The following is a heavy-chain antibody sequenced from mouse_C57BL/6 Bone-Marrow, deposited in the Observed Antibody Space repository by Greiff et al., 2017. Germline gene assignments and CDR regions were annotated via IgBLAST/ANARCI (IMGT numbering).Heavy chain of an antibody. D-gene: IGHD4-1*01. J-gene: IGHJ3*01. V-gene: IGHV5-9-1*02. Sequence: EVQRVESGEGLVKPGGSLKLSCAASGFTFSSYAMSWVRQTPEKRLEWVAYISSGGDYIYYADTVKGRFTISRDNARNTLYLQMSSLKSEDTAMNYCTREGTGPFAYWGQGTLVTVSA. CDR3: TREGTGPFAY. CDR2: ISSGGDYI. CDR1: GFTFSSYA.